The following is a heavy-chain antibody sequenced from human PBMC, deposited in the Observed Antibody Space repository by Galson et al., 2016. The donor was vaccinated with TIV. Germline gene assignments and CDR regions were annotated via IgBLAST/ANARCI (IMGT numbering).Heavy chain of an antibody. J-gene: IGHJ4*02. V-gene: IGHV3-21*01. Sequence: SLRLSRAGFGFTFSAYAIHWVRQAPGKGLEWVSSSSSSGRFTYYAESRRRRITISRDNSKNTLYLQMTSPRAEDTAVNYWASGSKYGGFGGPEFDHWGRGTLVTVSS. CDR3: ASGSKYGGFGGPEFDH. CDR2: SSSSGRFT. CDR1: GFTFSAYA. D-gene: IGHD4-23*01.